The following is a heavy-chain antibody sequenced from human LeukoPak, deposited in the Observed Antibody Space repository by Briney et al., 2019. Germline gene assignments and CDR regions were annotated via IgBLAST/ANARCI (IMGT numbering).Heavy chain of an antibody. CDR1: GYSVSSGLF. D-gene: IGHD1-1*01. CDR2: IYHNGIT. J-gene: IGHJ4*02. CDR3: TRGVALSDHGIIDS. Sequence: PSETLSLTCAVSGYSVSSGLFWGWIRQYPGKGLEWIATIYHNGITHYNPSLKSRVTISIDTSKNQFSLKMSSVTAADTAVYYCTRGVALSDHGIIDSWGQGTLATVSS. V-gene: IGHV4-38-2*01.